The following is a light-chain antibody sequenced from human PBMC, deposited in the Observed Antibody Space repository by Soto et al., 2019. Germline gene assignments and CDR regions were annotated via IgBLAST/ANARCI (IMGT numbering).Light chain of an antibody. V-gene: IGKV3-20*01. CDR1: QSVSSN. J-gene: IGKJ5*01. CDR3: QQYGSSPIT. Sequence: EIVMTQSPATLSVYLRERATLSCRASQSVSSNLAWYQQKPGQAPRLLIYDASNRATGIPARFSGSGSGTDFTLTISRLEPEDFAVYYCQQYGSSPITFGQGTRLEI. CDR2: DAS.